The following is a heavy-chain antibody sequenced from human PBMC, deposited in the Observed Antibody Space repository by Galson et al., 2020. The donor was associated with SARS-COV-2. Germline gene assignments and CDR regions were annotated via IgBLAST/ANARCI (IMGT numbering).Heavy chain of an antibody. CDR1: GFTFSGSA. Sequence: GESLKISCTASGFTFSGSAVHWVRQASGKGLEWVGRIRSKSNNYATAYAASVEGRFTISRDDSKNTAYLQMNSLKTEDTAVYYCTSGSDTSFWGFDPWGQGTLVTVSS. V-gene: IGHV3-73*01. CDR2: IRSKSNNYAT. D-gene: IGHD2-2*01. J-gene: IGHJ5*02. CDR3: TSGSDTSFWGFDP.